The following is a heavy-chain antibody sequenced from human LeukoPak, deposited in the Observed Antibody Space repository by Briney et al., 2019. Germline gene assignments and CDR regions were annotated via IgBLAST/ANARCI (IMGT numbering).Heavy chain of an antibody. D-gene: IGHD5-12*01. CDR1: GGSLSSYY. V-gene: IGHV4-59*08. CDR3: ARPSTLNSAYFAFDI. CDR2: IYYSGST. J-gene: IGHJ3*02. Sequence: PSETLSLTCTVSGGSLSSYYWSWIRQPPGKGLEWIGYIYYSGSTNYNPSLKSRVTISVDTSKNQFSLHLSSVTAADTAMYYCARPSTLNSAYFAFDIWGQGTMVTVSS.